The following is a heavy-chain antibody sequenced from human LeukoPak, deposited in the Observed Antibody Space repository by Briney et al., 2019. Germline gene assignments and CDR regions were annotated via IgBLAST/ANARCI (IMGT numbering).Heavy chain of an antibody. J-gene: IGHJ4*02. CDR1: GFKLSNYA. CDR3: AKAIVGTAGLLDN. CDR2: LSGRGRRA. D-gene: IGHD5-18*01. Sequence: GGALRLSCEDSGFKLSNYAMSWVRQAPGKGLEWVSLLSGRGRRASYTDSVKGRFTISTDNSKNTLLLQMNSLRADDTAVYYCAKAIVGTAGLLDNWGQGTLVTVSS. V-gene: IGHV3-23*01.